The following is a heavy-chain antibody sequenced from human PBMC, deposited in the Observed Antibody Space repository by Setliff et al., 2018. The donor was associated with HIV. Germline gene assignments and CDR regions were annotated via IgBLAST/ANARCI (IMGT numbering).Heavy chain of an antibody. J-gene: IGHJ4*02. V-gene: IGHV4-4*02. CDR1: GVSISSGPYYW. D-gene: IGHD6-19*01. CDR2: IYHSEYT. Sequence: PSETLSLTCAVSGVSISSGPYYWWTWVRQPPGKGLEWIGEIYHSEYTNYNPSLKSRVTISVDTSKNQFSLKVTSVTAADTAVYYCTIEGAGTIVYSWGQGTLVTVSS. CDR3: TIEGAGTIVYS.